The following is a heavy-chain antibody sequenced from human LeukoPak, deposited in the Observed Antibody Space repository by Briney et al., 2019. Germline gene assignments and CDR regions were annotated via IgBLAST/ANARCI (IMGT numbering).Heavy chain of an antibody. Sequence: ASVKVSCKAAGYTFTAYYLQWVRQAAGQGLEWMGWINIHSGGTNYAQKFQGRVTMTRDTSISTAYMELSRLSSDDTAVYYCARDGDGYNLGYWGQGTLVTVSS. CDR2: INIHSGGT. CDR1: GYTFTAYY. CDR3: ARDGDGYNLGY. V-gene: IGHV1-2*02. J-gene: IGHJ4*02. D-gene: IGHD5-24*01.